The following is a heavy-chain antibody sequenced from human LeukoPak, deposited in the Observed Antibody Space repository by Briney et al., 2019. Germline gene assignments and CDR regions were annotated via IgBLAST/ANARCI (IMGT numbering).Heavy chain of an antibody. D-gene: IGHD2-15*01. Sequence: SETLSLTCTVSGGSISSYFWSWIRQPPGKGLEWIGYIYYSGSTNYNPSLKSRVTISIDKSKTQFSLRLSSVTAADTAVYYCARGYYYFDYWGQGTLVTVSS. CDR2: IYYSGST. CDR1: GGSISSYF. CDR3: ARGYYYFDY. J-gene: IGHJ4*02. V-gene: IGHV4-59*08.